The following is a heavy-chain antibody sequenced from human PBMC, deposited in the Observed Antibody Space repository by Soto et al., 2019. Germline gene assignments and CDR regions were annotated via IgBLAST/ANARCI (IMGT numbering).Heavy chain of an antibody. V-gene: IGHV1-2*02. Sequence: ASVKVSCKTSGYTFTDYYMHWVRHAPGQGLEWMGWINPNSGGPIYAQKFQGRVTMTEDTSTDTAYMELSSLRSEDTAVYYCAGYSLADYFDYWGQGTLVTVSA. CDR1: GYTFTDYY. CDR3: AGYSLADYFDY. CDR2: INPNSGGP. D-gene: IGHD1-26*01. J-gene: IGHJ4*02.